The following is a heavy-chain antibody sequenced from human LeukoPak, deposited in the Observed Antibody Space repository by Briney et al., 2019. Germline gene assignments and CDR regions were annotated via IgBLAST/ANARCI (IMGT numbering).Heavy chain of an antibody. J-gene: IGHJ4*02. CDR3: AKAMLMTYYYDSSGYVSDY. D-gene: IGHD3-22*01. CDR2: ISGSGGST. V-gene: IGHV3-23*01. Sequence: GGSLRLSCAASGFTFSSYAMSWVRQAPGKGLEWVPAISGSGGSTYYADSVKGRFTISRDNSKNTLYLQMNSLRAEDTAVYYCAKAMLMTYYYDSSGYVSDYWGQGTLVTVSS. CDR1: GFTFSSYA.